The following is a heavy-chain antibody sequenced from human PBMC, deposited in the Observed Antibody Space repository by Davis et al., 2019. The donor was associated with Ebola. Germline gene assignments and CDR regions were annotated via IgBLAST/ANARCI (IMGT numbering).Heavy chain of an antibody. Sequence: PGGSLRPSCVASGFTFTNYWMHWVRQSPGKGLVWVSRTNGYGSTTMYADSVKARFTISRDNAENTLYLQMNSLGAGDTAMYYCARDIKYCVTNSCLSHLYWGQGILVTVSS. J-gene: IGHJ4*02. CDR2: TNGYGSTT. V-gene: IGHV3-74*03. CDR3: ARDIKYCVTNSCLSHLY. CDR1: GFTFTNYW. D-gene: IGHD2-21*01.